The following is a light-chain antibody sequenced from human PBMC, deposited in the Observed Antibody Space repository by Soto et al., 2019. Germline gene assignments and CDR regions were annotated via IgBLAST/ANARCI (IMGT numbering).Light chain of an antibody. J-gene: IGLJ3*02. CDR3: ETWDSNTRV. V-gene: IGLV4-60*02. CDR1: SGHSSYI. Sequence: QSVLTQSSSASASLGSSVKLTCTLSSGHSSYIIAWHQQQPGKAPRYLMKLEGSGSYIKGSGVPDRFSGSSSGADRYLTTSNLQFEDEADYYCETWDSNTRVFGGGTKLTVL. CDR2: LEGSGSY.